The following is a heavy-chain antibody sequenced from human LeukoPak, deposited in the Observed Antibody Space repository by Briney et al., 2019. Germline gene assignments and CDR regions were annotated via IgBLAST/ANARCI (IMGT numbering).Heavy chain of an antibody. CDR2: IYYSGST. V-gene: IGHV4-59*01. J-gene: IGHJ3*02. D-gene: IGHD6-13*01. CDR3: GCSREVAAAGYKDAFDI. Sequence: SETLSLTCTVSGGSISSYYWSWIRQPPGKGLEWIGYIYYSGSTNYNPSLKSRVTISVDTSKNQFSLKLSSVTAADTAVYYCGCSREVAAAGYKDAFDIWGQGTMVTVSS. CDR1: GGSISSYY.